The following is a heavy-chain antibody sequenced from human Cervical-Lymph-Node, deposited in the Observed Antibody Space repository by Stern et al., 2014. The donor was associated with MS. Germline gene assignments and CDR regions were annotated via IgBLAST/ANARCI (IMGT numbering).Heavy chain of an antibody. D-gene: IGHD1-26*01. Sequence: QLQLQESGPGLVKPSETLSLTCTVSGGSISSSSYYWGWIRQPPGKGLEWIGSIYYSGSTYYNPSLKSRVTISVDTSKNQFSLKRSLVTAADTAVYYCARRRTLLYGMDVWGQGTTVTVSS. J-gene: IGHJ6*02. V-gene: IGHV4-39*01. CDR2: IYYSGST. CDR3: ARRRTLLYGMDV. CDR1: GGSISSSSYY.